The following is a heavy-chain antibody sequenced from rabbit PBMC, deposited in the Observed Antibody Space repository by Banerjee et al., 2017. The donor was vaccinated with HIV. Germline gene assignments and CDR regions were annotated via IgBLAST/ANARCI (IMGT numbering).Heavy chain of an antibody. Sequence: QSLEESGGDLVKPGASLTLTCTASGVSFISSSYMCWVRQAPGKGLEWIACIDTGSSGFTYYASWAKGRFTISKTSSTTVTLQMTRLTAADTATYFCARDTSSSFSSYGMDLWGQGTLVTVS. J-gene: IGHJ6*01. CDR1: GVSFISSSY. CDR3: ARDTSSSFSSYGMDL. V-gene: IGHV1S40*01. D-gene: IGHD1-1*01. CDR2: IDTGSSGFT.